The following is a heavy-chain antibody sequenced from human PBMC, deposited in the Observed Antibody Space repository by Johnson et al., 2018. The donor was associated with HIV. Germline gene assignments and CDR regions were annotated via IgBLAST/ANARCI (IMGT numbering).Heavy chain of an antibody. CDR3: ANALILDAFNI. Sequence: QVQLVESGGGVVQPGRSLRLSCAASGLTVSSNYMSWVRQAPGKGLEWVAVISYDGSNKYYADSVKGRFTISRDNSKNTLYLQMNSLRAEDTAVYYCANALILDAFNIWGQGTVVTVS. CDR1: GLTVSSNY. CDR2: ISYDGSNK. V-gene: IGHV3-30*18. J-gene: IGHJ3*02. D-gene: IGHD2-21*01.